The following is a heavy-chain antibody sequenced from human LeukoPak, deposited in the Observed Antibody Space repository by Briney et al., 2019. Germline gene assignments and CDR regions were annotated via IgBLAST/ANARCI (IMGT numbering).Heavy chain of an antibody. J-gene: IGHJ4*02. D-gene: IGHD5-18*01. CDR1: GFTVSSSY. Sequence: GGSLRLSCAASGFTVSSSYMIWVRQAPGKGLEWVSVIYSGGYTYYADSVKGRFTISRDHSKNTLYLQMDSLRAEDTAVYYCARAGGYGLIDYWGQGAMVTVSS. CDR3: ARAGGYGLIDY. CDR2: IYSGGYT. V-gene: IGHV3-53*01.